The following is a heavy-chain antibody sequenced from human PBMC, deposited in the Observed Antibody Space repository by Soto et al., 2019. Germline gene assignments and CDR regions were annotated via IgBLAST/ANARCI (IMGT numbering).Heavy chain of an antibody. Sequence: SETLSLTCAVSGGSLGSTSYYVFWIHPPPGKGLEWIGSLYYTGTTYYNSSMKSRATISADKSQNQFSLRLSSVTAADTAVYYFGAYCSKTCFYDWFDPWGQGILVTVSS. CDR3: GAYCSKTCFYDWFDP. CDR2: LYYTGTT. CDR1: GGSLGSTSYY. D-gene: IGHD2-2*01. J-gene: IGHJ5*02. V-gene: IGHV4-39*01.